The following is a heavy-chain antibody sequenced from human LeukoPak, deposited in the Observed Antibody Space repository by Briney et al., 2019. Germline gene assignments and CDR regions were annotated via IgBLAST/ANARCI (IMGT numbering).Heavy chain of an antibody. CDR2: IYYSVST. J-gene: IGHJ2*01. Sequence: SQTLSLTCTVSGGSISSGGYYWSWIRQHPGKGLEWIGYIYYSVSTYYNPSLKSRVTISLDTSENLFSLRLTSVTAADTAVYFCARTNYYDSNDFPRYFDLWGRGTLVTVSS. V-gene: IGHV4-31*03. CDR1: GGSISSGGYY. D-gene: IGHD3-22*01. CDR3: ARTNYYDSNDFPRYFDL.